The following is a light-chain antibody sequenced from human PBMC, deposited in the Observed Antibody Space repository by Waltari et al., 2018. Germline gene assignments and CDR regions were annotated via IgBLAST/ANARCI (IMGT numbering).Light chain of an antibody. CDR2: ATS. J-gene: IGKJ2*01. Sequence: EIVLTQSPGTLSLSPGERATLSCRASQSVSSGSLGWYQQKPGQAPRLLIYATSTRATDIPDRFSGSVSGTDFTLTISRLEPEDFAVYYCQQYDSPYTFGQGTKLDMK. CDR1: QSVSSGS. V-gene: IGKV3-20*01. CDR3: QQYDSPYT.